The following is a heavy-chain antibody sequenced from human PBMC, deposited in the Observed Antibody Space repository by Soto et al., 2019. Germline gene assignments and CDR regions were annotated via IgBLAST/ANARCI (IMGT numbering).Heavy chain of an antibody. J-gene: IGHJ4*02. CDR1: GFTFDDYA. V-gene: IGHV3-9*01. CDR2: ISWNSGSI. Sequence: EVQLVESGGGLVQPGRSLRLSCAASGFTFDDYAMHCVRQAPGKGLEWVSGISWNSGSIGYADSVKGRFTISRANAKISLYLQMNSLRAEDTALYYCARGAWNDKYYFDYWGQGTLVTVSS. D-gene: IGHD1-1*01. CDR3: ARGAWNDKYYFDY.